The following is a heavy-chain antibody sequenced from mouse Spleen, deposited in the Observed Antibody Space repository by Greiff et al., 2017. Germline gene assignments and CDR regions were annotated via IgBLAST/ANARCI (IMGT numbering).Heavy chain of an antibody. CDR3: ASPYYGNYEFAY. D-gene: IGHD2-10*01. CDR1: GYSITSGYY. CDR2: ISYDGSN. V-gene: IGHV3-6*01. J-gene: IGHJ3*01. Sequence: ESGPGLVKPSQSLSLTCSVTGYSITSGYYWNWIRQFPGNKLEWMGYISYDGSNNYNPSLKNRISITRDTSKNQFFLKLNSVTTEDTATYYCASPYYGNYEFAYWGQGTLVTVSA.